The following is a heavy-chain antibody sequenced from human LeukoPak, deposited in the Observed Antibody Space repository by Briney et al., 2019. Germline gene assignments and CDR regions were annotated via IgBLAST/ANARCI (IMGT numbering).Heavy chain of an antibody. V-gene: IGHV4-59*08. CDR2: ISYSGST. CDR3: ARHIDNGWYAF. CDR1: DGSISGYY. J-gene: IGHJ4*02. D-gene: IGHD6-19*01. Sequence: PSETLSLTCTVSDGSISGYYWSWIRQPPGKGLEWIGYISYSGSTNYNPSLESRVTMSVDRSRNQFSLKLNSVTAADTAVYYCARHIDNGWYAFWGQGTLVTVSS.